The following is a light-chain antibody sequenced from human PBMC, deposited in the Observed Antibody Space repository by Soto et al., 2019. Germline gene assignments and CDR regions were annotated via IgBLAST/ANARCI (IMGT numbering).Light chain of an antibody. CDR1: QDLTNY. CDR3: QQRHNLPHT. Sequence: DIQMTQSPTSLAASVGDRVTITCQASQDLTNYLNWYQQKPGEAPKLLIYDTTALEEGVPSRFSGSGSGTDFTFTISSLQPEDIATYYCQQRHNLPHTFGPGTKVDIK. CDR2: DTT. J-gene: IGKJ3*01. V-gene: IGKV1-33*01.